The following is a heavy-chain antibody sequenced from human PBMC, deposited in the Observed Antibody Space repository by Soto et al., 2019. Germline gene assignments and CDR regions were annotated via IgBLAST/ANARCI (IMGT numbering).Heavy chain of an antibody. D-gene: IGHD4-17*01. CDR3: TRDYGYGDFDY. J-gene: IGHJ4*02. CDR1: GFTFSSYA. Sequence: QVPLVESGGGVVQPGRSLRLSCAASGFTFSSYAMHWVRQAPGKGLEWVAIISYDGSNRYYTESVKGRFTISRDNSKNTLHLQMNSLRAEDTAVYYCTRDYGYGDFDYWGQGTLVTVSS. V-gene: IGHV3-30-3*01. CDR2: ISYDGSNR.